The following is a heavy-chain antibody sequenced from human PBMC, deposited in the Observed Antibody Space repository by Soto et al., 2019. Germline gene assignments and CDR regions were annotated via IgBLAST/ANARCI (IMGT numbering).Heavy chain of an antibody. V-gene: IGHV4-30-2*01. J-gene: IGHJ4*02. CDR3: ARGPMVRGVITTRKPRFDY. CDR2: IYHSGST. Sequence: SETLSLTCAVSGGSISSGGYSWSWIRQPPGKGLEWIGYIYHSGSTYYNPSLKSRVTISVDRSKNQFSLKLSSVTAADTAVYYCARGPMVRGVITTRKPRFDYWGQGTLVTVSS. D-gene: IGHD3-10*01. CDR1: GGSISSGGYS.